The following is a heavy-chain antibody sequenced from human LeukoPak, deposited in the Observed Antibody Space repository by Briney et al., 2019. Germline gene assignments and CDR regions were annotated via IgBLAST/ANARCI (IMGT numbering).Heavy chain of an antibody. D-gene: IGHD3-9*01. J-gene: IGHJ5*02. CDR3: ARHVVPLHYDILSGWFDA. Sequence: SETLSLTCTVSGGSINNYVYYWAWIRQPPGKGLEWIGTIYHSGSTYYNPSLKSRATISVDTSKNQFSLKLSSVTAADTAVYYCARHVVPLHYDILSGWFDAWGQGTLVTVSS. V-gene: IGHV4-39*07. CDR2: IYHSGST. CDR1: GGSINNYVYY.